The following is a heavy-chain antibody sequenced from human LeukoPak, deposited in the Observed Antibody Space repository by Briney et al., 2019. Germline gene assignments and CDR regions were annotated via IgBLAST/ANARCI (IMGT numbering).Heavy chain of an antibody. CDR1: GFAFINAW. Sequence: GGSLRLSCAASGFAFINAWMAWVRQAPGKGLDRVASISYDGSSKKYVDSVKGRFTISRDNSKRTLYLQMNSLRAEDTAVYYCAKVDSGIVATGSPYFDYWGQGTLVTVSS. J-gene: IGHJ4*02. D-gene: IGHD6-13*01. CDR3: AKVDSGIVATGSPYFDY. CDR2: ISYDGSSK. V-gene: IGHV3-30*18.